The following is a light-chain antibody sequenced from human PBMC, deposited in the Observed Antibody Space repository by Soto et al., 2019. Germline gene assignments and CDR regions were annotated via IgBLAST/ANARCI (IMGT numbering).Light chain of an antibody. Sequence: DIQMTQSPSSLSASVGDRVTISCRASLRIGTYLNWFQQKPGKAPNLLIYAASSLHSGVPSRFSGSGSGTDFTLTISSLQPEDFATYYCQQSYGTPLTFGQGTKVDIK. CDR1: LRIGTY. CDR2: AAS. V-gene: IGKV1-39*01. J-gene: IGKJ1*01. CDR3: QQSYGTPLT.